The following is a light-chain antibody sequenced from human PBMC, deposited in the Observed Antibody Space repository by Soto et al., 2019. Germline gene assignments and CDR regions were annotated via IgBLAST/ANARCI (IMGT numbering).Light chain of an antibody. J-gene: IGKJ1*01. CDR3: QHYSSYAQA. CDR2: EAS. Sequence: DIQMTQSPSTLSGSVGDRVTITCRASQTISSWLDWYQQKPGKAPKLLIYEASTLKSGVPSRFSGSGYGTESTITISSLQPDVFATYYCQHYSSYAQAFGRGTKVELK. V-gene: IGKV1-5*03. CDR1: QTISSW.